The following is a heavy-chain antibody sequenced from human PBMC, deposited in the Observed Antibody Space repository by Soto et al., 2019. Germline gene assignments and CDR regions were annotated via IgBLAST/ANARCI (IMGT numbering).Heavy chain of an antibody. CDR2: IRSKANSYAT. J-gene: IGHJ6*02. D-gene: IGHD3-9*01. Sequence: PGGPLRLSCAASGFTFSGSAMHWVRQASGKGLEWVGRIRSKANSYATAYAASVKGRFTISRDDSKNTAYLQMNSLKTEDTAVYYCTRNYYDILTGYEVYYGMDVWGQGTTVTVSS. CDR1: GFTFSGSA. V-gene: IGHV3-73*01. CDR3: TRNYYDILTGYEVYYGMDV.